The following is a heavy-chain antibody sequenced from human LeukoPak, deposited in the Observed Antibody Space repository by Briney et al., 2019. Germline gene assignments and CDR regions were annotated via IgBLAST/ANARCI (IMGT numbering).Heavy chain of an antibody. CDR3: ARVYDSSGYYYNWFDL. V-gene: IGHV3-30*04. Sequence: GGSLRLSCAASGFTFSSYAMHWVRQAPGKGLEWVAVISYDGSNKYYADSVKGRFTISRDNSKNTLYLQMNSLRAEDTAVYYCARVYDSSGYYYNWFDLWGQGTLVTVSS. CDR1: GFTFSSYA. CDR2: ISYDGSNK. D-gene: IGHD3-22*01. J-gene: IGHJ5*02.